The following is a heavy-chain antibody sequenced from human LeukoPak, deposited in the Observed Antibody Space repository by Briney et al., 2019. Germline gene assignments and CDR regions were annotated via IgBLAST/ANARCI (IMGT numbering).Heavy chain of an antibody. V-gene: IGHV1-2*02. CDR3: ASSIAVAGGGFDY. CDR2: INPNSGGT. CDR1: GYTFTGYY. J-gene: IGHJ4*02. D-gene: IGHD6-19*01. Sequence: ASVKVSCKASGYTFTGYYMHWVRQAPGQGLEWMGWINPNSGGTNYAQKFQGRVTMTRDTSISTAYMELSRLRPDDTAVYYCASSIAVAGGGFDYWGQGTLVTVSS.